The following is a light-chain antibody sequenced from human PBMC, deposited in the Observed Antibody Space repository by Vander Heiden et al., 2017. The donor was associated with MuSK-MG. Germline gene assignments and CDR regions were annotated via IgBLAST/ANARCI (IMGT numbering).Light chain of an antibody. Sequence: SYELTQPPSVSVSPGPTASITCSGDHLGDISACWHQQKPAQPPVLVIYKDSKRPAVIPERFSGSNSGTTATLTIGGTQAGDEADYYWQAWDSSTGVFGGGTKLTVL. J-gene: IGLJ2*01. CDR2: KDS. V-gene: IGLV3-1*01. CDR3: QAWDSSTGV. CDR1: HLGDIS.